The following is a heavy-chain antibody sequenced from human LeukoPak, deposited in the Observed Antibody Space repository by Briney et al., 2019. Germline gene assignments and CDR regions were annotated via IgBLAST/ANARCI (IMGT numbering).Heavy chain of an antibody. CDR1: GGSISSGNYY. D-gene: IGHD3-22*01. CDR3: ARVSDSSGYYPPGFDY. CDR2: IYSSGST. Sequence: SQTLSLTCSISGGSISSGNYYWSWIRQPAGKGLEWIGRIYSSGSTNYSPSLKSRVTISVDTSKNQFSLRLSSVTAADTAVYYCARVSDSSGYYPPGFDYWGQGTLVTVSS. V-gene: IGHV4-61*02. J-gene: IGHJ4*02.